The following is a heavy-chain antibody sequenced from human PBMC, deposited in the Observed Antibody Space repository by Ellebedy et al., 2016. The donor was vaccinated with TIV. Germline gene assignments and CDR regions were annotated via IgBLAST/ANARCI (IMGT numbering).Heavy chain of an antibody. CDR1: GASIDSSSNY. D-gene: IGHD3-10*01. J-gene: IGHJ5*02. Sequence: GSLRLSCTVSGASIDSSSNYWGWIRQPPGKGLEWIGSIYYSGSTYYNPSLKSRVTISVVTSKSQFSLKLSSVTAADTAVYYCARWFGELLYVRWFDPWGQGTLVTVSS. CDR3: ARWFGELLYVRWFDP. CDR2: IYYSGST. V-gene: IGHV4-39*01.